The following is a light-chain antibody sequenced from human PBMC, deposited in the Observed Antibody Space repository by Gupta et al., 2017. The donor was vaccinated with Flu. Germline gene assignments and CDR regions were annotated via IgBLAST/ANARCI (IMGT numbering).Light chain of an antibody. CDR1: QGISSW. CDR2: AAS. V-gene: IGKV1D-16*01. J-gene: IGKJ5*01. CDR3: KKDKSYPIT. Sequence: IQITQSPSSLSASVGDRVTITCRASQGISSWLAWYQQKPEKAPKSLIYAASSLQSGVPSRFSGSGSGTDCTLTSSSMQPEDFETDYCKKDKSYPITFGQGTRLEIK.